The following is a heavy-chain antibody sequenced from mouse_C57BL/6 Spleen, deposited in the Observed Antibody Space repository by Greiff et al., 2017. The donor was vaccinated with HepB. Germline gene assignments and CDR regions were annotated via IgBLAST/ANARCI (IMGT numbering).Heavy chain of an antibody. Sequence: QVQLQQSGPELVKPGASVKLSCKASGYTFTSYDINWVKQRPGQGLEWIGWIYPGDGSTKYNEKFKGKATLTVDTSSSTAYMELHSLTSEDSAVYFSAREQEDYFDYWGQGTTLTVSS. CDR1: GYTFTSYD. CDR2: IYPGDGST. J-gene: IGHJ2*01. V-gene: IGHV1-85*01. CDR3: AREQEDYFDY.